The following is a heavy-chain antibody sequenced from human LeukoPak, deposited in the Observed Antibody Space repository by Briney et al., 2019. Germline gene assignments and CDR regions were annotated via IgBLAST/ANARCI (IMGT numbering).Heavy chain of an antibody. CDR1: GFTFSSYA. CDR3: AKGFGDILTGIDY. Sequence: TGGSLRLSCAASGFTFSSYAMSWVRQAPGKGLEWVSGISWNSGSIGYADSVRGRFTISRDNAKNSLYLQMNSLRAEDTALYYCAKGFGDILTGIDYWGQGTLVTVSS. D-gene: IGHD3-9*01. J-gene: IGHJ4*02. V-gene: IGHV3-9*01. CDR2: ISWNSGSI.